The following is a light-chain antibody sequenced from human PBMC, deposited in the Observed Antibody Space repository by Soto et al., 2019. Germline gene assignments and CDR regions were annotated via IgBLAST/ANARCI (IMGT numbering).Light chain of an antibody. V-gene: IGKV3-15*01. Sequence: EIVMTQSPASLSVSPGERVTLSCTASQSVSSYLAWYQQIPGQAPRLLIHGASTGAIGVPDRVSGSGSGTELTLTIITLQSEESAVYYCDQYKNWPWKFSQGTKVEI. J-gene: IGKJ1*01. CDR2: GAS. CDR3: DQYKNWPWK. CDR1: QSVSSY.